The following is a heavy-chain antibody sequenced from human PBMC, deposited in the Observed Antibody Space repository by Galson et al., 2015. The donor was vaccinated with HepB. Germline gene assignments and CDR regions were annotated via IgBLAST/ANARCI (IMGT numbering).Heavy chain of an antibody. CDR1: GFTFSSYG. Sequence: SLRLSCAASGFTFSSYGMHWVRQAPGKGLEWMGVIWYDGSNKYYADSMKGRFTISRDNSKNTLFLQMNSLRVEDTGIYYCARDRGFHSDSPAYWGQGTMVIVS. CDR2: IWYDGSNK. D-gene: IGHD1-26*01. CDR3: ARDRGFHSDSPAY. J-gene: IGHJ4*02. V-gene: IGHV3-33*01.